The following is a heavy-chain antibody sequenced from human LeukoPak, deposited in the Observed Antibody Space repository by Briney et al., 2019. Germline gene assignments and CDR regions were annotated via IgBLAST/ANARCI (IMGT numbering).Heavy chain of an antibody. CDR2: IIPILGIA. Sequence: SVKVSCKASGGTFSSYAISWVRQAPGQGLEWMGRIIPILGIANYAQKFQGRVTITADKSTSTAYMELSSLRSEDTAVYYCARDYYGSGSYGVYWGQGTLVTVSS. V-gene: IGHV1-69*04. D-gene: IGHD3-10*01. CDR3: ARDYYGSGSYGVY. J-gene: IGHJ4*02. CDR1: GGTFSSYA.